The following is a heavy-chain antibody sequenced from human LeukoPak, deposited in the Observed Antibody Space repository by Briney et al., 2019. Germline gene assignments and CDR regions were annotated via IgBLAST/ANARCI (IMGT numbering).Heavy chain of an antibody. CDR3: ARAGRWLQGWFDP. D-gene: IGHD5-24*01. CDR1: GGSISSSNYY. V-gene: IGHV4-61*01. J-gene: IGHJ5*02. Sequence: PSETLSLTCSVSGGSISSSNYYWSWIRQPPGKGLEWIGYMYYSGSTNYNPSLKSRVTISVDTSKNQFSLKLSSVTAADTAVYYCARAGRWLQGWFDPWGQGTLVTVSS. CDR2: MYYSGST.